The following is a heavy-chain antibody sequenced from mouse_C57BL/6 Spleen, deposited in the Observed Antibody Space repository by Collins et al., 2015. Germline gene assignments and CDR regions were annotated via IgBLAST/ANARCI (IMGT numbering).Heavy chain of an antibody. D-gene: IGHD1-1*01. J-gene: IGHJ4*01. Sequence: QVQLQQPGAELVKPGAPVKLSCKASGYTFTSYWMHWVKQRPGRGLEWIGRIDPNSGGTKYNEKFKSKATLTVDKPSSTAYMQLSSLTSEDSAVYYCARLTTVVATDYYAMDYWGQGTSVTVSS. CDR3: ARLTTVVATDYYAMDY. CDR2: IDPNSGGT. V-gene: IGHV1-72*01. CDR1: GYTFTSYW.